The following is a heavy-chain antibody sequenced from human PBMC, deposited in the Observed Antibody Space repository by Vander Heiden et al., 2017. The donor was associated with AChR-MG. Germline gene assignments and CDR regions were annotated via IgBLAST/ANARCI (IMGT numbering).Heavy chain of an antibody. CDR1: GVTFGMYA. J-gene: IGHJ5*02. CDR3: AKDSSSAGFDP. CDR2: ISGSGGST. V-gene: IGHV3-23*01. Sequence: EVQLLESGGGLVQPGGSLGLSCAASGVTFGMYAMSWVRQAPGKGLEWVSAISGSGGSTYYADSVKGRFTISRDNSKNTLYLQMNSLRAEDTAVYYCAKDSSSAGFDPWGQGTLVTVSS.